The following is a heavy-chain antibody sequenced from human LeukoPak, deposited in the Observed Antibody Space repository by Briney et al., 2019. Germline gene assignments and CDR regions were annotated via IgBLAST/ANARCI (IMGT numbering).Heavy chain of an antibody. V-gene: IGHV4-59*01. Sequence: SETLSLTCTVSGASISSYYWSWIRQPPGKGLEFIGYVYYSGGTNYSPSLKSRVTISADTSKHQFSLKLSSVTAADTAVYYRASGSMVRGVSTWYFDLWGRGTLVTVSS. D-gene: IGHD3-10*01. CDR1: GASISSYY. CDR2: VYYSGGT. CDR3: ASGSMVRGVSTWYFDL. J-gene: IGHJ2*01.